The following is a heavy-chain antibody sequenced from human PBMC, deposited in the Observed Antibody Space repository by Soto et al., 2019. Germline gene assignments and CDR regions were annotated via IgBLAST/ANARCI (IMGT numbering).Heavy chain of an antibody. CDR1: GGSISSGGYY. Sequence: QVQLQESGPGLVKPSQTLSLTCTVSGGSISSGGYYWSWIRQHPGKGLEWIGYIYYSGSTYYNPSLQRRVTISVDTSKNQVSLKLSSVTAADTAVYYCARDGRIAARSNGMDVWGQGTTVTVSS. V-gene: IGHV4-31*03. CDR3: ARDGRIAARSNGMDV. J-gene: IGHJ6*02. CDR2: IYYSGST. D-gene: IGHD6-6*01.